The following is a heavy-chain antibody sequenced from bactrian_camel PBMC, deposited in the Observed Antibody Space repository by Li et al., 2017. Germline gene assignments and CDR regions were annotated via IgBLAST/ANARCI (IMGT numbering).Heavy chain of an antibody. D-gene: IGHD5*01. CDR3: VKDPAGTGPY. CDR2: INRGHGVP. Sequence: VQLVESGGGSVQTGGSLILSCAASDRSPETTCISWFRQIPGNERERVSTINRGHGVPYIADSVKGRFTSSRDNSKNTVYLQMNNLTPEDTGVYYCVKDPAGTGPYWGQGTQVTVSS. J-gene: IGHJ4*01. V-gene: IGHV3S40*01. CDR1: DRSPETTC.